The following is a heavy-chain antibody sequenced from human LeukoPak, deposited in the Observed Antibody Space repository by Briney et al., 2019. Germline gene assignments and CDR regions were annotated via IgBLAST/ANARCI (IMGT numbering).Heavy chain of an antibody. V-gene: IGHV4-38-2*02. CDR3: ARRRSMDV. CDR2: IYHSGST. J-gene: IGHJ6*03. Sequence: SETLSLTCTVSGYCISSGYYWGWIRQPPGKGLEWIGSIYHSGSTYYNPSLKSRVTISVDTSKNQFSLKLSSVTAADTVVYYCARRRSMDVWGKGTTVTISS. CDR1: GYCISSGYY.